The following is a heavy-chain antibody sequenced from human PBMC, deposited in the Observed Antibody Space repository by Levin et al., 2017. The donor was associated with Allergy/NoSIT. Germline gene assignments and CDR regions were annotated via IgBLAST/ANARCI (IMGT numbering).Heavy chain of an antibody. Sequence: PGESLKISCAASGFTVSTNYMNWVRQAPGKGLEWVSVVYSGGATYYADSVKGRFTISRDNSKNTLYLQMNSLRAEDTAVYYCASGVSDDYGDYLRYWGQGTLVTVSS. CDR1: GFTVSTNY. J-gene: IGHJ4*02. D-gene: IGHD4-17*01. CDR3: ASGVSDDYGDYLRY. CDR2: VYSGGAT. V-gene: IGHV3-53*01.